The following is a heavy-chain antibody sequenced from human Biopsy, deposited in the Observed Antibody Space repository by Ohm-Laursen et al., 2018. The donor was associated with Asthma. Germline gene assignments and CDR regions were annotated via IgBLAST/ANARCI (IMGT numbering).Heavy chain of an antibody. CDR1: GFTFSNFG. V-gene: IGHV3-30*18. CDR3: AKDEGKVKNWFDP. J-gene: IGHJ5*02. Sequence: SLRLSCAASGFTFSNFGMHWPRQAPGKGLEWLAVISDDGGQKHYGASVKGRFTISRDNSKSTVFLDMTSLKDEDTGLYFCAKDEGKVKNWFDPWGPGTRVNVSS. CDR2: ISDDGGQK. D-gene: IGHD2/OR15-2a*01.